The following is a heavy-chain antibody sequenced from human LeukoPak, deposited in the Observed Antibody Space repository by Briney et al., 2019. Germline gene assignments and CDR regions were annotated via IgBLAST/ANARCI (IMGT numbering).Heavy chain of an antibody. CDR1: GGSISSHY. J-gene: IGHJ5*02. CDR2: IYYSGST. Sequence: SETLSLTCTVSGGSISSHYWSWIRQPPGIRQPPGKGLEWIGYIYYSGSTNYNPSLKSRVTISVDTSKNQFSLKLSSVTAADTAVYYCARAVSLYDWFDPWGQGTLVTVSS. D-gene: IGHD2-8*01. CDR3: ARAVSLYDWFDP. V-gene: IGHV4-59*11.